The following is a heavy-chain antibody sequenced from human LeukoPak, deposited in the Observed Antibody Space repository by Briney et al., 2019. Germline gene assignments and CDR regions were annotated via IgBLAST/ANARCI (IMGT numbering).Heavy chain of an antibody. CDR1: EFSVGSNY. J-gene: IGHJ5*02. Sequence: SGGSLRLSCAASEFSVGSNYMTWVRQAPGKGLEWVSLIYSGGSTYYADSVKGRFTISRDNSKNTLYLQMNSLRAEDTAVYYCARDLKTGYSSSWYPWFDPWGQGTLVTVSS. V-gene: IGHV3-66*01. CDR3: ARDLKTGYSSSWYPWFDP. D-gene: IGHD6-13*01. CDR2: IYSGGST.